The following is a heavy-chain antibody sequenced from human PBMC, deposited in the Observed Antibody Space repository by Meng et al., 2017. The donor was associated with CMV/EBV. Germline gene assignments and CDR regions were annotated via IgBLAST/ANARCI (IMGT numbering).Heavy chain of an antibody. V-gene: IGHV3-23*01. CDR3: AKDHPHYYGSGSYSGGYYFDY. D-gene: IGHD3-10*01. J-gene: IGHJ4*02. CDR2: ISGSGGST. CDR1: GFTFSSYA. Sequence: GESLKISCAASGFTFSSYAMSWVRQAPGKGLEWVSAISGSGGSTYYADSVKGRFTISRDNSKNTLYLQMNSLRAEDTAVYYCAKDHPHYYGSGSYSGGYYFDYWGQGTLVTVSS.